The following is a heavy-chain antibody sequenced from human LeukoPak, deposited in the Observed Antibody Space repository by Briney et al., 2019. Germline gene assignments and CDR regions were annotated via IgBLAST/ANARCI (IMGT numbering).Heavy chain of an antibody. Sequence: PGGSLRLSCAASGFTFSSYSMNWVRQAPGKGLEWVSSISSSSSYIYYADSVKGRFTISRDNAKNSLYLQMNSLRAEDTAVYYCAKAGFTVAYLDYWGQGTLVTVSS. V-gene: IGHV3-21*01. CDR1: GFTFSSYS. D-gene: IGHD4-23*01. CDR3: AKAGFTVAYLDY. CDR2: ISSSSSYI. J-gene: IGHJ4*02.